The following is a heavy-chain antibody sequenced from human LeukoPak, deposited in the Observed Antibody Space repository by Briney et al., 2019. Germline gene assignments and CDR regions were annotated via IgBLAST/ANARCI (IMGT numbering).Heavy chain of an antibody. CDR1: GFTFSGSA. D-gene: IGHD3-22*01. CDR2: IRSKANSYAT. V-gene: IGHV3-73*01. J-gene: IGHJ4*02. CDR3: TRSSYYDSSGYTGRFDY. Sequence: GGSLRLSCAASGFTFSGSAMHWVRQASGKGLEWVGRIRSKANSYATAYAASVKGRFAISRDDSKNTAYLQMNSLKTEDTAVYYCTRSSYYDSSGYTGRFDYWGQGTLVTVSS.